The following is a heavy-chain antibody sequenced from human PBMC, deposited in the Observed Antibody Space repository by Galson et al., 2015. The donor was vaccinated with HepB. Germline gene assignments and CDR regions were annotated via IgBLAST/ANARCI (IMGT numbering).Heavy chain of an antibody. CDR1: GGSFTGYT. V-gene: IGHV4-34*01. Sequence: LSLTCAVYGGSFTGYTWNWIRQPPGKGLEWIGEVGQSGSIKYNTSLKSRVTISIDSSKNQFSLQLTSVTAADTALYYCARGKIAGRLDSWGQGTLVTVSS. CDR2: VGQSGSI. D-gene: IGHD6-6*01. CDR3: ARGKIAGRLDS. J-gene: IGHJ4*02.